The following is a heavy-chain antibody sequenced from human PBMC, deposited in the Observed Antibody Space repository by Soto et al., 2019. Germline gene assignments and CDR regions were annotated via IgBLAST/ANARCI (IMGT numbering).Heavy chain of an antibody. CDR1: GDSVSSNSAA. V-gene: IGHV6-1*01. Sequence: SQTLSLTCAISGDSVSSNSAAWNWIRQSPSRGLEWLGRTYYRSKWYNDYAVSVKSRITINPDTSKNQFSLQLNSVTPEDTAVYYCERRYWIVATITYYYYGMDVWGQGTTVTVSS. J-gene: IGHJ6*02. D-gene: IGHD5-12*01. CDR3: ERRYWIVATITYYYYGMDV. CDR2: TYYRSKWYN.